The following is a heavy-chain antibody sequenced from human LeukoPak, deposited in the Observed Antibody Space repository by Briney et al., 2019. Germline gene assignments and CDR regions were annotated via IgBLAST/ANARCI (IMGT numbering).Heavy chain of an antibody. Sequence: GGSLRLSCAASGFTFSSYAMSWVRQAPGKGLEWVSAISGSGGSTYYADSVKGRFTISRDNSKNTLYLQMNSLRAEDTAVYYCARVFDSSGWYSFDYWGQGTLVTVSS. CDR3: ARVFDSSGWYSFDY. CDR2: ISGSGGST. CDR1: GFTFSSYA. J-gene: IGHJ4*02. V-gene: IGHV3-23*01. D-gene: IGHD6-19*01.